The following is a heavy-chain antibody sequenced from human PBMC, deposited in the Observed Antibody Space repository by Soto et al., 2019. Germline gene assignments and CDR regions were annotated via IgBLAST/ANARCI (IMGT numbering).Heavy chain of an antibody. CDR2: IYYTGST. D-gene: IGHD6-13*01. CDR1: GGSISSYY. Sequence: SETLSLTCSISGGSISSYYWTWIRQPPGKGLEWIGNIYYTGSTNYSPSLKSRVTISIDTSKNQFSLQLTSVSAADTAMYYCTTRPSAVGWFDPWGQGTLVTVSS. V-gene: IGHV4-59*01. CDR3: TTRPSAVGWFDP. J-gene: IGHJ5*02.